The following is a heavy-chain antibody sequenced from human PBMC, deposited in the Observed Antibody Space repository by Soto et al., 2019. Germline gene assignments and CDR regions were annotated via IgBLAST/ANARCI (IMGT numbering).Heavy chain of an antibody. J-gene: IGHJ1*01. V-gene: IGHV3-23*01. CDR3: AKGTGGTCYSCVDG. CDR1: GFTFSSYA. CDR2: ICDSDSGT. D-gene: IGHD2-15*01. Sequence: EVQLLESGGGLVQPGESLRLSCAASGFTFSSYAMTWVRQAPGKGLEWVSAICDSDSGTYYADSVRGRFTISRDNSKSILYLQMDRLRAEDTAVYYCAKGTGGTCYSCVDGWGQGTLVTVSS.